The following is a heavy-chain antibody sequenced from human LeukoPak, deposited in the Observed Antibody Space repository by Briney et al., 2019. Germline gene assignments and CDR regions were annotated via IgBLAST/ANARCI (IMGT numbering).Heavy chain of an antibody. V-gene: IGHV3-21*01. CDR2: ISSSSSYI. CDR1: GFTFSSYS. Sequence: GGSLRLSCAASGFTFSSYSMNWVRQAPGKGLEWVSSISSSSSYICYADSVKGRFTISRDNAKNSLYLQMNSLRAEDTAVYYCARDDLGYCSSTSCYIGAFDIWGQGTMVTVSS. J-gene: IGHJ3*02. D-gene: IGHD2-2*02. CDR3: ARDDLGYCSSTSCYIGAFDI.